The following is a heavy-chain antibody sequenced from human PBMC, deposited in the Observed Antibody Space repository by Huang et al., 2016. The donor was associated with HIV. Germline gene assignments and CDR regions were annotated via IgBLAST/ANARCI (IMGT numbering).Heavy chain of an antibody. CDR1: GGSLSDHY. D-gene: IGHD2-21*02. CDR3: ARPRMTATSSDSTWSFFDS. CDR2: LNHRVLS. V-gene: IGHV4-34*02. Sequence: QVQLQQWGAGLLKPSGALSLKCAVYGGSLSDHYWTWFRLSPGKRLEWIGELNHRVLSTYNPSLGSRVTMSVDMSKNQFSLNLTSLTAADTAVYYCARPRMTATSSDSTWSFFDSWGQGTLVIVSS. J-gene: IGHJ4*02.